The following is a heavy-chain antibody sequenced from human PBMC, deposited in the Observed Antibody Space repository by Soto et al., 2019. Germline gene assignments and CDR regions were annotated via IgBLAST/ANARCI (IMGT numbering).Heavy chain of an antibody. Sequence: PSETLSLTCSVSGGSISGYYWSWIRQTPGKGLEWIGYIYYSGSTNYNPSLKSRVTMSVDRSKNQFSLKLSSVTAADTAVYYCARSQTTVTSYDYWGQGTLVTVSS. CDR1: GGSISGYY. CDR2: IYYSGST. D-gene: IGHD4-17*01. V-gene: IGHV4-59*12. CDR3: ARSQTTVTSYDY. J-gene: IGHJ4*02.